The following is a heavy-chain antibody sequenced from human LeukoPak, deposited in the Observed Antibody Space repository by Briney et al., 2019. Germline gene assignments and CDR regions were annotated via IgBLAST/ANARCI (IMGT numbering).Heavy chain of an antibody. D-gene: IGHD3-22*01. Sequence: SETLSPTCTVSGYSISSGYYWGWIRQPPGKGLEWIGSIYHSGSTYYNPSLKSRVTISVDTSKDQFSLKLSSVTAADTAVYYCARGSDYYDSSGYYLPYYFDYWGQGTLVTVSS. CDR2: IYHSGST. CDR3: ARGSDYYDSSGYYLPYYFDY. J-gene: IGHJ4*02. CDR1: GYSISSGYY. V-gene: IGHV4-38-2*02.